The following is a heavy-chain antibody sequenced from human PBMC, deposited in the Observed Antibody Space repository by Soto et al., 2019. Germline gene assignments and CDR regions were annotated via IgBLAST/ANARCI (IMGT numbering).Heavy chain of an antibody. Sequence: SETLSLTCTVSGGSISSYYWSWIRQPPGKGLEWIGYIYYSGSTNYNPSLKSRVTISVDTSKNQFSLKLSSVTAADTAVYYCARARYSSGWPLYYFDYWGQGTLVTVSS. CDR2: IYYSGST. CDR3: ARARYSSGWPLYYFDY. J-gene: IGHJ4*02. CDR1: GGSISSYY. V-gene: IGHV4-59*01. D-gene: IGHD6-19*01.